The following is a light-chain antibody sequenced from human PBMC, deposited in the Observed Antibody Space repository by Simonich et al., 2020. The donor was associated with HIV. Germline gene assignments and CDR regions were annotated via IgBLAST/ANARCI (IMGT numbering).Light chain of an antibody. CDR3: LQYYTTPPT. CDR1: QSVSSSF. CDR2: CAS. Sequence: EIVLTQSPGTLSLSPGERATLSCRASQSVSSSFLAWYQQKPGQPPKLLIYCASTREFGVLARFSGSGSGPDFTLTIRSLQAEDVAIYYCLQYYTTPPTFGQGTKVEIK. V-gene: IGKV4-1*01. J-gene: IGKJ1*01.